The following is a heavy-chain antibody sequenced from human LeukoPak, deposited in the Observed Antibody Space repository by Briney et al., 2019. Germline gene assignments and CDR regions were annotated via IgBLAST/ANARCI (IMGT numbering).Heavy chain of an antibody. CDR2: INHSGST. CDR1: GGSFSGYY. Sequence: SETLSLTCAVYGGSFSGYYWSWIRQPPGKGLEWIGEINHSGSTNYNPSLKSRVTISVDTSKNQFSLKLSSVTAADTAVYYCARESIAVAASYYFDYWGQGTLVTVSS. V-gene: IGHV4-34*01. J-gene: IGHJ4*02. CDR3: ARESIAVAASYYFDY. D-gene: IGHD6-19*01.